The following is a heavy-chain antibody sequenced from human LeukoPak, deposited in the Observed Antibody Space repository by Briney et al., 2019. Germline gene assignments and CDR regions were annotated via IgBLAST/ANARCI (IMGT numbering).Heavy chain of an antibody. CDR1: GFTFSSYA. V-gene: IGHV3-23*01. J-gene: IGHJ4*02. D-gene: IGHD3-22*01. CDR3: AKDIGLYYYDT. Sequence: GGSLRLSCAASGFTFSSYAMSWVRQAPGKGLEWVSGISGSGGITYYADSVKGRFTISRDNSKNTLYLQMNSLRAEGTAVYYCAKDIGLYYYDTWGQGTLVTVSS. CDR2: ISGSGGIT.